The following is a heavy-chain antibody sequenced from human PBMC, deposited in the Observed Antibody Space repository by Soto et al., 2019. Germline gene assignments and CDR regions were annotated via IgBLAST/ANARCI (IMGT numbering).Heavy chain of an antibody. CDR3: AREGDIVVVPAAKFRGNDAFDI. CDR2: VHYSGST. Sequence: SETLSLTCSVSGGSIRSNIYYWGWIRQPPGKGLEWIATVHYSGSTYYTPSLKNRVTISADTSNNQFSLRLNSVTAADTAVYYCAREGDIVVVPAAKFRGNDAFDIWGQGTMVT. D-gene: IGHD2-2*01. CDR1: GGSIRSNIYY. J-gene: IGHJ3*02. V-gene: IGHV4-39*02.